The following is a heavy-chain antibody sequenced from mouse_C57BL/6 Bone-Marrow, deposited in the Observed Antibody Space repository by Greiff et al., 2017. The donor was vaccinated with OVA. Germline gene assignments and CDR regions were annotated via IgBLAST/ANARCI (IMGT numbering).Heavy chain of an antibody. CDR3: TRRIYDGYWAWFAY. J-gene: IGHJ3*01. D-gene: IGHD2-3*01. CDR2: IYPGNSDT. V-gene: IGHV1-5*01. CDR1: GYTFTSYW. Sequence: EVMLVESGTVLARPGASVKMSCKTSGYTFTSYWMHWVKQRPGQGLEWIGAIYPGNSDTSYNQKFKGKAKLTAVTSASTAYMELSSLTNEDSAVYYCTRRIYDGYWAWFAYWGQGTLVTVSA.